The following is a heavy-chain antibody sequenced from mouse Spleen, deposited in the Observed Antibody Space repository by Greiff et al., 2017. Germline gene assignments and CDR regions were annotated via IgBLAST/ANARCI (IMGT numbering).Heavy chain of an antibody. J-gene: IGHJ4*01. Sequence: VQLQQSGAELVRPGTSVKISCKASGYAFTNYWLGWVKQRPGHGLEWIGDIYPGSGNTNYNEKFKSKATLTVDKSSSTAYMQLSSLTSEDSAVYYCARHYSYYSPYYYAMDYWGQGTSVTVSS. CDR1: GYAFTNYW. D-gene: IGHD2-12*01. CDR2: IYPGSGNT. V-gene: IGHV1-63*01. CDR3: ARHYSYYSPYYYAMDY.